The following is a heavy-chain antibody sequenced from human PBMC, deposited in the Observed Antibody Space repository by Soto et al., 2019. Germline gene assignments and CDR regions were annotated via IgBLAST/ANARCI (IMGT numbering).Heavy chain of an antibody. CDR2: IIPIFGTA. V-gene: IGHV1-69*06. J-gene: IGHJ6*02. D-gene: IGHD3-3*01. CDR1: GGTFSSYA. Sequence: SVKVSCKASGGTFSSYAISWVRQAPGQGLEWMGGIIPIFGTANYAQKFQGRVTITADKSTSTAYMELSSLRSEDTAVYYCARDPVSPDYDFWSGSSSYYYYYGMDVWGQGTTVTVS. CDR3: ARDPVSPDYDFWSGSSSYYYYYGMDV.